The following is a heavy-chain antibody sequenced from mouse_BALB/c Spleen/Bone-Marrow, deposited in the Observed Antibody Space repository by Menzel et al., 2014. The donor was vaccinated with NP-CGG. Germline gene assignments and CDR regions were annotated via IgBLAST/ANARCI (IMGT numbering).Heavy chain of an antibody. D-gene: IGHD1-1*01. Sequence: EVQLVESGGGLVQPGGSLRLSCATSGFTFTDYYMNWVRQPPGKVLEWLGFIRNKANGYTTEYSASVKGRFTISRDNSQSILYLQMNTLRAEDSATYYCARDSRSTVSHFDYWGQGTTLTVSS. CDR3: ARDSRSTVSHFDY. CDR1: GFTFTDYY. V-gene: IGHV7-3*02. J-gene: IGHJ2*01. CDR2: IRNKANGYTT.